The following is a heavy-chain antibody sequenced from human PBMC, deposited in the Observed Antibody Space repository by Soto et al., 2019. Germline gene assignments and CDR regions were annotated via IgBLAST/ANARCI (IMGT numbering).Heavy chain of an antibody. CDR3: ARDKDRLQLGGNYYYILDV. Sequence: SVKVSCKASRVTFTCNAISWVRHSPGQGLEWMGWIMAYDRNTDYAQKFQGRVTITADESTSTVYMELSGLRSDDTAVYYCARDKDRLQLGGNYYYILDVWGQGTTVTVSS. J-gene: IGHJ6*02. V-gene: IGHV1-18*01. CDR2: IMAYDRNT. D-gene: IGHD5-12*01. CDR1: RVTFTCNA.